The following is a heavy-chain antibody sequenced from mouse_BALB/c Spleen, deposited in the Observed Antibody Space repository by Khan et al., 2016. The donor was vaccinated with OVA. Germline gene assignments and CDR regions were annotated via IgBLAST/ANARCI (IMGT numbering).Heavy chain of an antibody. CDR1: GYTFSNHH. Sequence: VQLQQSGAELVRPGASVKISCKAFGYTFSNHHINWVKQRPGQGLDWIGYINPYNDYTNYNQKFKGKATLTVDKSSSTAYMELSSLTSKDSAVYYGGRAWGLRRNAWLYYWGQGTLVTVSA. D-gene: IGHD2-4*01. V-gene: IGHV1S45*01. J-gene: IGHJ3*01. CDR3: GRAWGLRRNAWLYY. CDR2: INPYNDYT.